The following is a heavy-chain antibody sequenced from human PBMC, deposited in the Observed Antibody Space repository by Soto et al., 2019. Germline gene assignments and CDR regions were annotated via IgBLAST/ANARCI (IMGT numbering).Heavy chain of an antibody. J-gene: IGHJ6*02. CDR1: GFTFSSYA. Sequence: QVQLVESGGGVVQPGRSLRLSCAASGFTFSSYAMHWVRQAPGKGLEWVAVISYDGSNKYYAGSVKGRFTISRENAKNSLYLQMNSLRAGDTAVYYCARGSPSGRIYDILTGHEVHYYGMDVWGQGTTVTVSS. D-gene: IGHD3-9*01. CDR2: ISYDGSNK. V-gene: IGHV3-30*14. CDR3: ARGSPSGRIYDILTGHEVHYYGMDV.